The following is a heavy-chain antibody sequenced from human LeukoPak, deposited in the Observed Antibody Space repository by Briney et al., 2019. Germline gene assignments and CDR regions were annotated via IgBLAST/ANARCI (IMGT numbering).Heavy chain of an antibody. CDR3: ARAVDTAMVYFDY. J-gene: IGHJ4*02. V-gene: IGHV3-21*01. CDR2: ISSSSSYI. CDR1: GFTFSSYS. D-gene: IGHD5-18*01. Sequence: PGGSLRLSCAASGFTFSSYSMNWVRQAPGQGLEWVSSISSSSSYIYYADSVKGRFTISRDNDKNSLYLQMNSLRAEDTAVYYCARAVDTAMVYFDYWGQGTLVTVSS.